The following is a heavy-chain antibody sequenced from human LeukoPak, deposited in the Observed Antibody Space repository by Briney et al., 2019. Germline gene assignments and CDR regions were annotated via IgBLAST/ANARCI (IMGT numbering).Heavy chain of an antibody. Sequence: GGSLRLSCAASGFTFSSYAMSWVRQAPGKGLEWVSAISGSGGSTYYADSVKGRFTISRDNSKNTLYLQMNSLRAEDTAVYYCARGDNRFTTVTTNFDYWGQGTLVTVSS. CDR2: ISGSGGST. V-gene: IGHV3-23*01. D-gene: IGHD4-17*01. CDR1: GFTFSSYA. CDR3: ARGDNRFTTVTTNFDY. J-gene: IGHJ4*02.